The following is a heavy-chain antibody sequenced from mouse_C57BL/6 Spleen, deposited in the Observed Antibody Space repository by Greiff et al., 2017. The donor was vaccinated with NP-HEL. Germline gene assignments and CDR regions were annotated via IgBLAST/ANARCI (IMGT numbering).Heavy chain of an antibody. CDR2: IHPNSGST. Sequence: QVHVKQPGAELVKPGASVKLSCKASGYTFTSYWMHWVKQRPGQGLEWIGMIHPNSGSTNYNEKFKSKATLTVDKSSSTAYMQLSSLTSEDSAVYYCARDYYGSSHAWFAYWGQGTLVTVSA. D-gene: IGHD1-1*01. J-gene: IGHJ3*01. CDR3: ARDYYGSSHAWFAY. V-gene: IGHV1-64*01. CDR1: GYTFTSYW.